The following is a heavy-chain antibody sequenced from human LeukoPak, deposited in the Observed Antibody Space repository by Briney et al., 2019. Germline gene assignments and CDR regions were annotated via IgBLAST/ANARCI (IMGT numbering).Heavy chain of an antibody. D-gene: IGHD4-17*01. CDR3: ARSPDYGDYFDY. J-gene: IGHJ4*02. CDR2: IYTSGST. V-gene: IGHV4-59*10. CDR1: GGSFSGYY. Sequence: SETLSLTCAVYGGSFSGYYWSWIRQPAGKGLEWIGRIYTSGSTNYNPSLKSRVTISVDTSKNQFSLKLSSVTAADTAVYYCARSPDYGDYFDYWGQGTLVTVSS.